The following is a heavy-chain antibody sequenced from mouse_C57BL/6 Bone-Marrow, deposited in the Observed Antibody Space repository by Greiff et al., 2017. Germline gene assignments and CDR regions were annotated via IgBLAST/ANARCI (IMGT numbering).Heavy chain of an antibody. V-gene: IGHV5-4*03. J-gene: IGHJ2*01. CDR2: ISDGGSYT. D-gene: IGHD2-4*01. CDR1: GFTFSSYA. Sequence: DVKLVESGGGLVKPGGSLKLSCAASGFTFSSYAMSWVRQTPEKRLAWVATISDGGSYTYYPDNVKGRFTISRDNAKNNLYLQMSHLKSEDTAMYYCARKNYDYASYYFDYWGQGTTLTVSS. CDR3: ARKNYDYASYYFDY.